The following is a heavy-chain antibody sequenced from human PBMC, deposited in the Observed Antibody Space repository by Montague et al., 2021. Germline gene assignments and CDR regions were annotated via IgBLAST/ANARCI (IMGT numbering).Heavy chain of an antibody. CDR3: ANSGGGGGSPRWAY. CDR1: GFIFSNYA. J-gene: IGHJ4*02. V-gene: IGHV3-23*01. D-gene: IGHD2-21*01. Sequence: SLRLSCAASGFIFSNYAISWVRLAPGEGLEWVSLIGGTSGVTTYADSVKGRFTISRDNSKSTLWLQLNRLRAEDTGVYYCANSGGGGGSPRWAYWGQGTLVTVSS. CDR2: IGGTSGVT.